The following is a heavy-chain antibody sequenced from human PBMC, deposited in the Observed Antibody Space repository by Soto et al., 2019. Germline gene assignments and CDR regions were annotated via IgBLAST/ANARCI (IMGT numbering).Heavy chain of an antibody. D-gene: IGHD3-3*01. CDR1: GGTFSSYA. J-gene: IGHJ4*02. CDR2: IIPIFGTA. CDR3: AREITIFGVVIGTIN. Sequence: QVQLVQSGAEVKKLGSSVKVSCKASGGTFSSYAISWVRQAPGQGLEWMGGIIPIFGTANYAQKFQGRVTITADKSTSTAYMELSSLRSEDTAVYYCAREITIFGVVIGTINWGQGTLVTVSS. V-gene: IGHV1-69*06.